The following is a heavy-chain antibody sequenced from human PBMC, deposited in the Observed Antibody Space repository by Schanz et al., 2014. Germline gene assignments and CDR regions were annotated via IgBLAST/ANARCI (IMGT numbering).Heavy chain of an antibody. CDR2: MYINSGST. J-gene: IGHJ3*01. V-gene: IGHV3-53*01. Sequence: EVQLVESGGGLIPPGGSLRLSCAVSGFTVNTNYMSWVRQAPGKGLEWISSMYINSGSTQYADSVKGRFIISRDSSKNTLFLQMNSLRAEDTAVYFCARDGGRDGYNLAFDVWGQGTLVTVSS. D-gene: IGHD5-12*01. CDR3: ARDGGRDGYNLAFDV. CDR1: GFTVNTNY.